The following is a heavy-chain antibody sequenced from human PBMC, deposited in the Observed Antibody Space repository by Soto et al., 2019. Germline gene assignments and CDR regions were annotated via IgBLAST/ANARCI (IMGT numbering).Heavy chain of an antibody. CDR1: GYVFTSYY. D-gene: IGHD5-12*01. J-gene: IGHJ6*02. V-gene: IGHV1-2*02. Sequence: QVQLVQSGAEVKKPGASVKVSCKASGYVFTSYYLHWARQAPGQGLEWMGWINPNTGDTYYARNFENRITLPRDTSTNTASMQLWNSRSADTAVYYCLGGVATTGHYYGFDVWGQGTAVNVSS. CDR3: LGGVATTGHYYGFDV. CDR2: INPNTGDT.